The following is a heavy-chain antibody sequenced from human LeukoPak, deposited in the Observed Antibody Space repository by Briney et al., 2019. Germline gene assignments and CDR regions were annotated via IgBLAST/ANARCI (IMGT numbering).Heavy chain of an antibody. CDR2: ISSSGRTI. V-gene: IGHV3-11*01. J-gene: IGHJ4*02. D-gene: IGHD2-8*01. CDR3: ARTKSEPTYGQHHGLDN. CDR1: GISLSDHY. Sequence: GGSLRLSCAASGISLSDHYMNWIRQAPGKGLELLSYISSSGRTIAYADSVKGRFTISRDNAKNSLWLQMNSLRADDTAVYYCARTKSEPTYGQHHGLDNWGQGTLVTVSS.